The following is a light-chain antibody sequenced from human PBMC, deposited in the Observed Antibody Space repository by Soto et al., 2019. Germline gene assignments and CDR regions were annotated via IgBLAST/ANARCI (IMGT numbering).Light chain of an antibody. CDR2: RDS. CDR3: QVWDSSTVV. V-gene: IGLV3-9*01. Sequence: SYELTQPLSVSMALGQTARFTCGGHNIGNKNVHWYQQKPGQAPVLVIYRDSNRPSGIPERFSGSNSGNTATLTISRAQAGDEADYYCQVWDSSTVVFGGGTKVTVL. CDR1: NIGNKN. J-gene: IGLJ2*01.